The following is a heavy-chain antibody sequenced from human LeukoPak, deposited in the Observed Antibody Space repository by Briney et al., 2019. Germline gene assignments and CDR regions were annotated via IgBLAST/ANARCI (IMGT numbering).Heavy chain of an antibody. V-gene: IGHV4-39*07. Sequence: SETLSLTCTVSGGSISSSSYYWGWIRQPPGKGLEWIGSIYYSGSTYYNPSLKSRVTISVDASKNQFSLKLSSVTAAGTAVYYCAREGRGVSVFDYWGQGTLVTVSS. CDR2: IYYSGST. CDR3: AREGRGVSVFDY. D-gene: IGHD1-26*01. J-gene: IGHJ4*02. CDR1: GGSISSSSYY.